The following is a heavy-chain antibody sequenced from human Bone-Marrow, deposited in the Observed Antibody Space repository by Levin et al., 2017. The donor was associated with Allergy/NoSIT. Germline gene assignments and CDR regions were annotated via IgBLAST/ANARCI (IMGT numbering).Heavy chain of an antibody. J-gene: IGHJ4*02. Sequence: GESLKISCEASGFTFSDHYMDWVRQAPGKGLEWVGRARKKVNSYTTEYAASVKCRFTISRDDSKSSLYLQMNSLKAEDTDVYYCVGAGGSEYSFDYWGQGTLVTVSS. CDR2: ARKKVNSYTT. V-gene: IGHV3-72*01. CDR1: GFTFSDHY. D-gene: IGHD3-10*01. CDR3: VGAGGSEYSFDY.